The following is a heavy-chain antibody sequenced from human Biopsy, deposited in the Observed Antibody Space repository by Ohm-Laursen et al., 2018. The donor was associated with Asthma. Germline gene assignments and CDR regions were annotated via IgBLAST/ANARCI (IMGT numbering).Heavy chain of an antibody. J-gene: IGHJ3*02. CDR2: ISKDASTQ. V-gene: IGHV3-30*01. D-gene: IGHD1-1*01. Sequence: SLRLSCSASGFSFSNFAIHWVRQTPGKGLEWVGVISKDASTQDYADSVKGRFTMARDNSKNTLDLQMNSLREEDTAVYYCVRDGTDDAFDIWGQGTVVTVSS. CDR3: VRDGTDDAFDI. CDR1: GFSFSNFA.